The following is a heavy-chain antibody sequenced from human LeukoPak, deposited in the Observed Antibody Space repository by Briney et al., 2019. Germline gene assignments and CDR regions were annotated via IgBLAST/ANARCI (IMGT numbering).Heavy chain of an antibody. Sequence: ASVKVSCKASGYTFTSYYMHWVRQAPGQGLEWMGIINPSGGSTSYAQKFQGRVTMTRDTSTSTVYMELSSLRSEDTAVYYCARDLDVVLRFLEWLSLPGYWGQGTLVTVSS. CDR3: ARDLDVVLRFLEWLSLPGY. D-gene: IGHD3-3*01. CDR2: INPSGGST. J-gene: IGHJ4*02. CDR1: GYTFTSYY. V-gene: IGHV1-46*01.